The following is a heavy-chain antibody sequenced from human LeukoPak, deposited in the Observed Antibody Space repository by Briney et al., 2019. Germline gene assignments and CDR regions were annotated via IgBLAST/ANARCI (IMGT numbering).Heavy chain of an antibody. D-gene: IGHD6-6*01. J-gene: IGHJ5*01. V-gene: IGHV5-51*01. CDR2: IYPDDSDA. CDR3: ARGYSSSGWFDS. Sequence: GESLKISCQGSGCKFSNYWIAWVRQLPGRGLECMGIIYPDDSDARYSPSFQGQVTFSADKSISTAYLQWSSLKASDTAMYFCARGYSSSGWFDSWGQATLVTVSS. CDR1: GCKFSNYW.